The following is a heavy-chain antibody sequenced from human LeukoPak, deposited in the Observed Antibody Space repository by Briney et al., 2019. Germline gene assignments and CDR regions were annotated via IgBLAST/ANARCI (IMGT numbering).Heavy chain of an antibody. D-gene: IGHD3-16*01. CDR2: INHSGST. CDR3: ARDWARLYMDV. V-gene: IGHV4-34*01. Sequence: SETLSLTCAVYGGSFSGYYWSWIRQPPGKGLEWIGEINHSGSTNYNPSLKSRVTISVDTSKNQFSLKLSSVTAADTAVYYCARDWARLYMDVWGKGTTVTVSS. J-gene: IGHJ6*03. CDR1: GGSFSGYY.